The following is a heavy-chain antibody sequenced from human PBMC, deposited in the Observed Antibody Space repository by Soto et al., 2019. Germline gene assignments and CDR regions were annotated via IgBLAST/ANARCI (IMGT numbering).Heavy chain of an antibody. CDR3: ASCLSVDSVWSWFDP. D-gene: IGHD3-16*01. J-gene: IGHJ5*02. V-gene: IGHV1-69*13. CDR2: IIPIFGTA. CDR1: GGTFSSYA. Sequence: GASVKVSCKASGGTFSSYAISWVRQAPGQGLEWMGGIIPIFGTANYAQKFQGRVTITADESTSTAYMELSSLRSEDTAAYYCASCLSVDSVWSWFDPWGKGTLVTVSS.